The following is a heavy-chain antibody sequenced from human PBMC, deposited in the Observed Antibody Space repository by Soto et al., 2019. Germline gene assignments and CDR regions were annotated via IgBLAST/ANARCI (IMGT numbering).Heavy chain of an antibody. CDR3: AFMVRGIDFDY. J-gene: IGHJ4*02. V-gene: IGHV1-3*01. CDR2: INAGNGNT. D-gene: IGHD3-10*01. CDR1: GYTFTSYA. Sequence: QVQLVQSGAEVKKPGASVKVSCKASGYTFTSYAMHWVRQAPGQRLEWMGWINAGNGNTKYSQKFQGRVTITRDTSASTAYMELSSLRSEDTAVYYCAFMVRGIDFDYWGQGTLVTVSS.